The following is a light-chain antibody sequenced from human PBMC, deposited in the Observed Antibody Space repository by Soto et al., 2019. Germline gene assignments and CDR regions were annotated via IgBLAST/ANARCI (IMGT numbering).Light chain of an antibody. V-gene: IGLV2-14*01. Sequence: QSALTQPASVSGSPGQSITLSCTGTNNDVGGYESVSWYQQHAGRAPRLIIYDVSNRPSGVSGRFSGSKFGNTASLTISGLQAEDEADYYCNSYTSNSLYVFGTGTKLTVL. CDR2: DVS. CDR3: NSYTSNSLYV. J-gene: IGLJ1*01. CDR1: NNDVGGYES.